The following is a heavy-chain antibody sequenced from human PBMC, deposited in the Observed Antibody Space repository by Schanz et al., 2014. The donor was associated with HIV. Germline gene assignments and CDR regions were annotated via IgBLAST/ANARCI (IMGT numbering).Heavy chain of an antibody. J-gene: IGHJ6*02. Sequence: QVDLVESGGGVVQPGRSLRLSCVASGFTFDNYGMHWVRQAPGKGLEWVAVMSYDGIRKNYADSVKGRFTISRDNSKNTLNLQMKSLRTEDTAVYYCAKDRNYYDDRYIGKGNYYYYYGMDVWGQGTTVTVSS. V-gene: IGHV3-30*18. CDR3: AKDRNYYDDRYIGKGNYYYYYGMDV. CDR2: MSYDGIRK. CDR1: GFTFDNYG. D-gene: IGHD3-22*01.